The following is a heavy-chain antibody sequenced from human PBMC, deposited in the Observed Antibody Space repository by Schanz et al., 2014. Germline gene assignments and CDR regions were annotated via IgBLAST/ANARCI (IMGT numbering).Heavy chain of an antibody. D-gene: IGHD3-10*01. Sequence: DVQLVESGGGLVQPGGSLRLACAASRFTFSNYWVGWVRQAPGKGLESVASINNDGSQKFYVDSVKGRFAVSRDNPKNSLYLQMNSLRVEDTAVYYCARGGLIGSGLDAFDIWGQGTMVTVSS. CDR2: INNDGSQK. V-gene: IGHV3-7*01. CDR1: RFTFSNYW. CDR3: ARGGLIGSGLDAFDI. J-gene: IGHJ3*02.